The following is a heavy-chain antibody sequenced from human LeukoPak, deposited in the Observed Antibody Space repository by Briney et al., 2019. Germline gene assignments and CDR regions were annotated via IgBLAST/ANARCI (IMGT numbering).Heavy chain of an antibody. CDR2: INSGGDAT. Sequence: GSLRLSCAASGFTFSIHNMDWVRQAPGKGLEWISYINSGGDATHYADSVKGRFTISRDNSKNTLYLQMNSLRAEDAAVYYCAKDFEGYCSSTSCYIDYWGQGTLVTVSS. V-gene: IGHV3-48*01. D-gene: IGHD2-2*02. CDR3: AKDFEGYCSSTSCYIDY. CDR1: GFTFSIHN. J-gene: IGHJ4*02.